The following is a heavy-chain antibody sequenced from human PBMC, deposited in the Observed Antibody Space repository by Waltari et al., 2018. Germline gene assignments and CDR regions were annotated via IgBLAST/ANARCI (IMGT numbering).Heavy chain of an antibody. CDR1: GDSLFTTSVA. CDR2: TYYRSQWRN. J-gene: IGHJ3*02. CDR3: ARGKFTAFDI. V-gene: IGHV6-1*01. Sequence: QVQLQQSGPGLVKPSQTLSLTCAVSGDSLFTTSVAWNWIRQSPSRGLVWLGRTYYRSQWRNYYALSVKGRITVNPDTSKNHFSLQLDSVTPDDTAVYYCARGKFTAFDIWGQGTMVTVSS.